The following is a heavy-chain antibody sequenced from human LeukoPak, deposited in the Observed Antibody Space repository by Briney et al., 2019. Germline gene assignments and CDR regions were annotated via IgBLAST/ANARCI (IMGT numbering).Heavy chain of an antibody. J-gene: IGHJ4*02. CDR1: GFTFRDYA. CDR3: ATDYYDRSGDYTVDY. Sequence: GGSLRLSCAASGFTFRDYAMSWVRQAPGKGLEWVSVISGTGDTPHYADSVKGRLTISRDNSQNTVFLQMNSLRAEDTAVYYCATDYYDRSGDYTVDYWGQGSLVTVSS. CDR2: ISGTGDTP. D-gene: IGHD3-22*01. V-gene: IGHV3-23*01.